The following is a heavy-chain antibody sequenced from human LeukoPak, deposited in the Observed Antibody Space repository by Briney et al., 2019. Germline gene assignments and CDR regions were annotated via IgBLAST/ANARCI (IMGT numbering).Heavy chain of an antibody. CDR3: ARVPRSYYYDSSGYYYAFDT. CDR1: GGSISSCY. CDR2: IYYSWST. V-gene: IGHV4-59*01. J-gene: IGHJ3*02. D-gene: IGHD3-22*01. Sequence: SETLSLTCTVSGGSISSCYWSWLRQPPGKGLEWLGYIYYSWSTNYNPSLKSRVTISVDTSKNQFSLKLSAVTAADTAVYYCARVPRSYYYDSSGYYYAFDTWGQGTMVTVSS.